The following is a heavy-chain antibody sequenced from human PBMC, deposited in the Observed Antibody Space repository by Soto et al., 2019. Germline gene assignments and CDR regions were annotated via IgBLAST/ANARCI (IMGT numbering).Heavy chain of an antibody. V-gene: IGHV1-8*01. CDR1: GYTFTNYV. D-gene: IGHD1-26*01. CDR2: LDPNTGNA. Sequence: QVQLVQSGAEVKKPGASVKVSCKASGYTFTNYVINWVRQATGQGLEWMGWLDPNTGNAVFAQNFQGRVTMTRNTSISTAYMELSSLTSEDTAVYYCARPNSWELRAFDIWGQGTLVTVSS. J-gene: IGHJ3*02. CDR3: ARPNSWELRAFDI.